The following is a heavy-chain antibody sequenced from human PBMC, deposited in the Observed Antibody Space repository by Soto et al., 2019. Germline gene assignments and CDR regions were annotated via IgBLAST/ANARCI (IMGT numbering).Heavy chain of an antibody. CDR3: AKDSYDYIRGLFDF. CDR2: ISDTSDKI. CDR1: GFTFGTYA. Sequence: GGSLRLSCAASGFTFGTYALSWVRQAPGKGLEWVSSISDTSDKIYYANSVKGRFTVSRDNSENTLYLQMNSLRAEDTAIYYCAKDSYDYIRGLFDFWGQGTLVTVSS. V-gene: IGHV3-23*01. J-gene: IGHJ4*02. D-gene: IGHD4-4*01.